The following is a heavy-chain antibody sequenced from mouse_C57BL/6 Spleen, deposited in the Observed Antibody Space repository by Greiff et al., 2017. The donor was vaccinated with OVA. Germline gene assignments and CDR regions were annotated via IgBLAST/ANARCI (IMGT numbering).Heavy chain of an antibody. V-gene: IGHV5-17*01. Sequence: EVQLVESGGGLVKPGGSLKLSCAASGFTFSDYGMHWVRQAPEKGLEWVAYISSGSSTIYYADTVKGRCTISRYNAKNTLCLQMTRLRSEDTAMYYCARGVPNWAAYWGQGTLVTVSA. CDR1: GFTFSDYG. CDR2: ISSGSSTI. CDR3: ARGVPNWAAY. J-gene: IGHJ3*01. D-gene: IGHD4-1*01.